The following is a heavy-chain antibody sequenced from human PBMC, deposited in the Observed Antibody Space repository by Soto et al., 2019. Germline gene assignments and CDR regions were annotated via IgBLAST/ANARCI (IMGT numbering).Heavy chain of an antibody. CDR2: IYYSGST. D-gene: IGHD3-3*01. Sequence: SETLSLTXTVSGGSISSYYWSWIRQPPGKGLEWIGYIYYSGSTNYNPSLKSRVTISVDTSKNQFSLKLSSVTAADTAVYYCARVSYDFWNGYYLFDYWGQGTLVTVSS. V-gene: IGHV4-59*01. CDR3: ARVSYDFWNGYYLFDY. CDR1: GGSISSYY. J-gene: IGHJ4*02.